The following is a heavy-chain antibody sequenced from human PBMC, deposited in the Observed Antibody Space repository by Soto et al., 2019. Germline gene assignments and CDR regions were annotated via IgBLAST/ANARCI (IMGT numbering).Heavy chain of an antibody. Sequence: ASVKVSCKASGGTFSSYAISWVRQAPGQGLEWMGGIIPIFGTANYAQKFQGRVTITADESTSTAYMELSSLRSEDTAVYYCAREGYTAMAGSGMDVWGQGTTVTAP. V-gene: IGHV1-69*13. CDR1: GGTFSSYA. CDR3: AREGYTAMAGSGMDV. D-gene: IGHD5-18*01. CDR2: IIPIFGTA. J-gene: IGHJ6*02.